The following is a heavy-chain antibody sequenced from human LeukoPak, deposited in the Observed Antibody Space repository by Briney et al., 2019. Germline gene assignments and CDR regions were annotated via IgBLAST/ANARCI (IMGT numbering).Heavy chain of an antibody. CDR1: GGSISSYY. D-gene: IGHD3-10*01. Sequence: SETLSLTCTVSGGSISSYYWSWIRQPPGKGLEWIGYIHYSGSTNYNPSLKSRVTISVDTSKNQFSLKLSSVTAADTAIYYCARDAKYYYGSRTFFFYEHWGQGTLLTVSS. V-gene: IGHV4-59*12. J-gene: IGHJ4*02. CDR3: ARDAKYYYGSRTFFFYEH. CDR2: IHYSGST.